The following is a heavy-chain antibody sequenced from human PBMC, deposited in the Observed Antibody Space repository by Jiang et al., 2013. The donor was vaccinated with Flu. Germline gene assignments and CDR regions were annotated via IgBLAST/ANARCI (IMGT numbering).Heavy chain of an antibody. J-gene: IGHJ6*02. V-gene: IGHV3-74*01. CDR2: INSDGSST. D-gene: IGHD3-9*01. CDR1: TFSSYW. CDR3: ARDPTGYYMIYYYYGMDV. Sequence: TFSSYWMHWVRQAPGKGLVWVSRINSDGSSTSYADSVKGRFTISRDNAKNTLYLQMNSLRAEDTAVYYCARDPTGYYMIYYYYGMDVWGQGTTVTVSS.